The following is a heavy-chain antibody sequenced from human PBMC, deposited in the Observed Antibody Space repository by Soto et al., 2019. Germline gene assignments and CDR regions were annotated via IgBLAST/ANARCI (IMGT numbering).Heavy chain of an antibody. V-gene: IGHV1-2*02. J-gene: IGHJ6*02. D-gene: IGHD3-9*01. CDR1: GYTFTGYY. CDR2: INPNSGGT. Sequence: GASVKVSCKASGYTFTGYYMHRVRQAPGQGLEWMGWINPNSGGTNYAQKFQGRVTMTRDTSISTAYMELSRLRSDDTAVYYCARHGDDILTGYYYYGMDVWGQGTTVTVSS. CDR3: ARHGDDILTGYYYYGMDV.